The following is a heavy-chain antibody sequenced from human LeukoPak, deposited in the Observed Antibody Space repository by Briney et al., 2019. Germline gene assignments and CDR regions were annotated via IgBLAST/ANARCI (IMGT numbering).Heavy chain of an antibody. CDR2: INHSGST. D-gene: IGHD3-3*01. V-gene: IGHV4-39*07. CDR3: ARGLPGYDFWSGYYSATGQFDY. Sequence: SETLSPTCNVSGGSISRSDYYWGWIRQPPGKGVEWIGEINHSGSTNYNPSLKSRVTISVDTSKNQFSLKLSSVTAADTAVYSCARGLPGYDFWSGYYSATGQFDYWGQGTLVTVSS. CDR1: GGSISRSDYY. J-gene: IGHJ4*02.